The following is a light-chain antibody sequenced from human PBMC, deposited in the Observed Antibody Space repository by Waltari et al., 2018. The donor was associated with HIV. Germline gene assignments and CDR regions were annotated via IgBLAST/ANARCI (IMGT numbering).Light chain of an antibody. Sequence: QSVLTQPPSASGTPGQRVTISCSGSSSNIGSDTVNWYQQLPGTAPKLLIYRNNERPSGVPDRFSGSKSGTSASLAISGLRSEDEADYYCAAWDDTLSGPDFGTGTKVTVL. CDR3: AAWDDTLSGPD. J-gene: IGLJ1*01. CDR2: RNN. CDR1: SSNIGSDT. V-gene: IGLV1-47*01.